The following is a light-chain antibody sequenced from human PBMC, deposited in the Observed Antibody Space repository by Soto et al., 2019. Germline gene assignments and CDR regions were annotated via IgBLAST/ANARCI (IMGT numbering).Light chain of an antibody. V-gene: IGLV2-8*01. CDR1: SSDVGGYNY. J-gene: IGLJ1*01. CDR3: NSYAGSNNAV. Sequence: QSALTQPPSASGSPGQSVTISCTGTSSDVGGYNYVSWYQQHPGKAPKLMIYEVNKRPSGVPDRFSGSKSGNTASLTVSGLQAEDEADYYCNSYAGSNNAVFGTGTKVTVL. CDR2: EVN.